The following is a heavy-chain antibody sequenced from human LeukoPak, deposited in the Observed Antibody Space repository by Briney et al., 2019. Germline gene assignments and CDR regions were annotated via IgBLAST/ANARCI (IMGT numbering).Heavy chain of an antibody. Sequence: GGSLRLSCAASGFTFSSYGMHWVRQAPGRGLEWVAVISYDGSNKYYADSVKGRFTISRDNSKNTLYLQMNSLRAEDTAVYYCAKELRGYSYGLRNNWFDPWGQGTLVTVSS. CDR1: GFTFSSYG. D-gene: IGHD5-18*01. V-gene: IGHV3-30*18. CDR3: AKELRGYSYGLRNNWFDP. J-gene: IGHJ5*02. CDR2: ISYDGSNK.